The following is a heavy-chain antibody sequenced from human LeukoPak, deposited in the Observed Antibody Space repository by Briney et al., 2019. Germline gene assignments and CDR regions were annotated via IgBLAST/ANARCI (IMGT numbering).Heavy chain of an antibody. CDR1: GYTLTELP. CDR3: AFPTRRGFGELFYAFDI. J-gene: IGHJ3*02. Sequence: ASVKVSCKVSGYTLTELPMHWVRQAPGKGLEWMGGFDPEDGETIYAQKFQGRVIMTEDTSTDTAYMELSSLRSEDTAVYYCAFPTRRGFGELFYAFDIWGQGTMVTVSS. CDR2: FDPEDGET. V-gene: IGHV1-24*01. D-gene: IGHD3-10*01.